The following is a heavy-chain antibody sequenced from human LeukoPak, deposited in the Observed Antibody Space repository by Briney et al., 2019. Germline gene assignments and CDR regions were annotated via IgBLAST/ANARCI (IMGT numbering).Heavy chain of an antibody. CDR1: GYSISSAYY. V-gene: IGHV4-38-2*02. J-gene: IGHJ5*02. CDR2: IFHSGST. D-gene: IGHD2-21*01. Sequence: KPSETLSLTCTVSGYSISSAYYWGWIRQPPGQGLEWIGNIFHSGSTYYNASLKSRVAISLNTSKNQFSLKLSSVTAADTAVYYCARLIPPGWFDPWGQGTLVTVSS. CDR3: ARLIPPGWFDP.